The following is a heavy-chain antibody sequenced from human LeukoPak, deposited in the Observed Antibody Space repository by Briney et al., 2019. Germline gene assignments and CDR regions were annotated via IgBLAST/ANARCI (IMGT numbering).Heavy chain of an antibody. J-gene: IGHJ4*02. Sequence: PGGSLRLSCVASGFKISDYYIHWVRQAPGKGLEWVSRIKYDASSTSYADSVKGRFTISRDNAKNTLYLQMNSLRAEDTAVYYCARGATYAYYQDYWGQGTLVTVSS. CDR1: GFKISDYY. V-gene: IGHV3-74*01. CDR2: IKYDASST. CDR3: ARGATYAYYQDY. D-gene: IGHD1-26*01.